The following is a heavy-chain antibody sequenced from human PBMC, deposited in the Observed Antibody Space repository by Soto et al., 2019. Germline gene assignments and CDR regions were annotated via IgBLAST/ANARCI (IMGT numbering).Heavy chain of an antibody. D-gene: IGHD2-8*01. CDR1: GFTFSSYS. V-gene: IGHV3-21*01. CDR2: ISSSSYI. J-gene: IGHJ4*02. Sequence: PGGSLRLSCAASGFTFSSYSMNWVRQAPGKGLEWVSSISSSSYIYYADSVKVRFTISRDNAKNSLYLQMNSLRAEDTAVYYCGREGDCTNGVCSGSCDYWGQETLVTVSS. CDR3: GREGDCTNGVCSGSCDY.